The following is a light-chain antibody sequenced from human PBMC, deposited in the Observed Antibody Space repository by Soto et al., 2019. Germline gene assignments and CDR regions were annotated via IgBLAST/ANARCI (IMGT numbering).Light chain of an antibody. CDR3: QQRSNWLLT. CDR1: QSVSSY. Sequence: ESMLSQSPATVSLSKGERATLSCRASQSVSSYLAWYQQKPGQAPRLLIYDASNRATGIPARFSGSGSGTDFTLTISSLEPEDFAVYYCQQRSNWLLTFGGGTIVDIK. V-gene: IGKV3-11*01. CDR2: DAS. J-gene: IGKJ4*01.